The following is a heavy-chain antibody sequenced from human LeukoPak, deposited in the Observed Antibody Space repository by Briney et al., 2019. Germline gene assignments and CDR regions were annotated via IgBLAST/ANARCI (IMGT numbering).Heavy chain of an antibody. J-gene: IGHJ6*03. D-gene: IGHD3-3*01. Sequence: PSETLSLTCAVYGGSFSGYYWNWIRQAPEKGLEWIGEINHSGSTNYNPSLKSRVTISVDTSKNQSSLKLSSVTAADTAVYYCARGLKAIFGVVHTPLYYYYMDVWGKGTTVTVSS. CDR3: ARGLKAIFGVVHTPLYYYYMDV. V-gene: IGHV4-34*01. CDR2: INHSGST. CDR1: GGSFSGYY.